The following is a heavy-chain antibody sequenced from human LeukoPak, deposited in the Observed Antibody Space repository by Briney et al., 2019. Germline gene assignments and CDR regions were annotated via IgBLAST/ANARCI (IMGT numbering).Heavy chain of an antibody. Sequence: GGSLRLSCAASGFTFSSYGMHWVRQAPGKGLEWVAFIRYDGSNKYYADSVKGRFTISRDNSKNTLYLQMNSLRAEDTAVYYCAKDFFPRYYYDSSGYVACDYWGQGTLVTVSS. D-gene: IGHD3-22*01. CDR1: GFTFSSYG. J-gene: IGHJ4*02. CDR3: AKDFFPRYYYDSSGYVACDY. CDR2: IRYDGSNK. V-gene: IGHV3-30*02.